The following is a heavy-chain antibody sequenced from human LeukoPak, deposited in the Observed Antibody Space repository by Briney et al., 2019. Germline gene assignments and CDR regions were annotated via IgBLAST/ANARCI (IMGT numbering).Heavy chain of an antibody. CDR1: GFTFSSYS. V-gene: IGHV3-48*02. D-gene: IGHD3-22*01. CDR3: ARDGYYYDSSGYYNDAFDI. CDR2: ISSSSSTI. J-gene: IGHJ3*02. Sequence: PGGSLRLSCAASGFTFSSYSMNWVRQAPGKGLEWVSYISSSSSTIYYADSVKGRFTISRDNAKNSLYLQMNRLRDEDTAVYYCARDGYYYDSSGYYNDAFDIWGQGTMVTVSS.